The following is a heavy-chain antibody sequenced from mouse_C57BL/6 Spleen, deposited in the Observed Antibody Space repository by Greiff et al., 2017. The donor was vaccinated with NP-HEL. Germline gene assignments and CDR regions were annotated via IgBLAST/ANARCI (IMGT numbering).Heavy chain of an antibody. D-gene: IGHD2-1*01. CDR2: IRNKANGYTT. V-gene: IGHV7-3*01. CDR1: GFTFTDYH. CDR3: ARHPYGNIDY. J-gene: IGHJ2*01. Sequence: EVQGVESGGGLVQPGGSLSLSCAASGFTFTDYHMSWVRQPPGKALEWLGFIRNKANGYTTEYSASVKGRFTISRDNSQSILYLQMNALRAEDSATYYCARHPYGNIDYWGQGTTLTVSS.